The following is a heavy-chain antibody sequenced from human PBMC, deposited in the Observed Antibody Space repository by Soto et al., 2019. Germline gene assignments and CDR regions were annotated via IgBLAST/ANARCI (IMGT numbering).Heavy chain of an antibody. CDR2: INHSGST. Sequence: ASETLSLTCAVYGGSFSGYYWGWIRQPPGKGLEWIGEINHSGSTNYNPSLKSRVTISVDTSKNQFSLKLSSVTAADTAVYYCARGCSGGSCYFMTYGMDVWGQGTTVTVSS. D-gene: IGHD2-15*01. CDR1: GGSFSGYY. V-gene: IGHV4-34*01. CDR3: ARGCSGGSCYFMTYGMDV. J-gene: IGHJ6*02.